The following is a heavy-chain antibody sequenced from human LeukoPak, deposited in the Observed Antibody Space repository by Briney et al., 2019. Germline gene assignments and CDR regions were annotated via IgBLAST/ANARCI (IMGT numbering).Heavy chain of an antibody. J-gene: IGHJ4*02. D-gene: IGHD2-15*01. CDR2: ISYDGSNK. V-gene: IGHV3-30*04. CDR1: GFTFSSYA. Sequence: GGSLRLSCAASGFTFSSYAMHWVRQAPGKGLEWVAVISYDGSNKYYADSVKGRFTISRDNSKNTLYLQMNSLRAEDTAVYYCARDGSRVLSSTGFDYWGQGTLVTVSS. CDR3: ARDGSRVLSSTGFDY.